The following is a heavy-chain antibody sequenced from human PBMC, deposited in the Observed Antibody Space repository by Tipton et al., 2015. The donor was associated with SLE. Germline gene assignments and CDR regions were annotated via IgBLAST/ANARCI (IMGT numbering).Heavy chain of an antibody. V-gene: IGHV4-59*12. J-gene: IGHJ2*01. CDR2: IYYIGCT. Sequence: TLSLTCTVSGGSISRYYWSWIRQPPGKGLEWIGYIYYIGCTNYSPSLKSRVTISVDTSKNQFSLKLSSVTAADTAVYYCATREADWYFDLWGRGTLVTVSS. D-gene: IGHD5-24*01. CDR3: ATREADWYFDL. CDR1: GGSISRYY.